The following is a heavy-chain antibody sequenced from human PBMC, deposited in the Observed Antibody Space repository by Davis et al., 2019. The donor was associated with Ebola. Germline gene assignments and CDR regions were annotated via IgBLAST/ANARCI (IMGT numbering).Heavy chain of an antibody. CDR1: GFTFTNAW. D-gene: IGHD3-16*01. Sequence: GESLKISCAASGFTFTNAWMSWVRQAPGKGLEWVSAISGSGGSTYYADSVKGRFTISRDNSKNTLYLQMNTLRAEDTAVYYCAKDAGGPFDYWGQGTLVTVSS. J-gene: IGHJ4*02. CDR3: AKDAGGPFDY. CDR2: ISGSGGST. V-gene: IGHV3-23*01.